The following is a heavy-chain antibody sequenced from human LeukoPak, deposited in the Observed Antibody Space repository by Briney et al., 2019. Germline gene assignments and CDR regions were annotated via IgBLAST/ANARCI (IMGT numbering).Heavy chain of an antibody. V-gene: IGHV4-30-2*01. J-gene: IGHJ6*03. CDR1: GGSISSGGYS. Sequence: PSETLSLTCAVSGGSISSGGYSWSWIRQPPGKGLEWIGYIYHSGSTYYNPSLKSRVTISVDRSKNQFSLKLSSVTTADTAVYYCARESGEIGRSMDVWGKGTPVTVSS. D-gene: IGHD2-15*01. CDR2: IYHSGST. CDR3: ARESGEIGRSMDV.